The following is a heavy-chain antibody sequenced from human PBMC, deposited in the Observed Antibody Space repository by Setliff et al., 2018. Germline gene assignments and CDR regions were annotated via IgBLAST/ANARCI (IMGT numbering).Heavy chain of an antibody. J-gene: IGHJ4*02. CDR2: ISAYNGNT. D-gene: IGHD3-10*01. Sequence: ASVKVSCKASGYTFTSYGISWVRQAPGQGLEWMGWISAYNGNTNYAQKLQGRVTMTTDTSTSTAYMELRSLRSDDTAVYYCARVHTYYYGSGSYGGRYYFDYWGQGTPVTVSS. CDR1: GYTFTSYG. V-gene: IGHV1-18*01. CDR3: ARVHTYYYGSGSYGGRYYFDY.